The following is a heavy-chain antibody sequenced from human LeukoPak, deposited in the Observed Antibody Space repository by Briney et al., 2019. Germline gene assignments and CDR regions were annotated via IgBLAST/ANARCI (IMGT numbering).Heavy chain of an antibody. D-gene: IGHD6-13*01. CDR1: GYSFTSYW. CDR2: VYPGDSEI. Sequence: GESLKISCEGSGYSFTSYWIGWVRQMPGKGMEWMGIVYPGDSEIIYSPSFQGQVTISADKSISTAYLQWSSLKASDTGMYYCARKTLASAGPIDSWGQGTLVTVSS. V-gene: IGHV5-51*01. J-gene: IGHJ4*02. CDR3: ARKTLASAGPIDS.